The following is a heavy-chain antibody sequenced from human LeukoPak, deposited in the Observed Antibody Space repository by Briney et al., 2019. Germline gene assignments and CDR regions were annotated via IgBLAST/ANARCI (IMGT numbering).Heavy chain of an antibody. J-gene: IGHJ4*02. CDR2: ISYDGSNE. Sequence: PGRSLRLSCAASGFTFNNYAIHWVRQAPGKGLEWVAVISYDGSNEYYADSVKGRFTISRDNSKNTLYLQMNSLRVEDTAVYYCAKDRQYSGSYFSWSFDYWGQGTLVTVSS. V-gene: IGHV3-30-3*01. CDR3: AKDRQYSGSYFSWSFDY. CDR1: GFTFNNYA. D-gene: IGHD1-26*01.